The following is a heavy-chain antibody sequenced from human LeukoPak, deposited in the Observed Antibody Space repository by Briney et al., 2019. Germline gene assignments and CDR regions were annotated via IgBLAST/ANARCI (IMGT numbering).Heavy chain of an antibody. CDR2: IYPGDSDT. J-gene: IGHJ2*01. CDR1: AYIFANYW. V-gene: IGHV5-51*01. Sequence: GESLKISCKGSAYIFANYWIGWVRQMPGKGLEWMGIIYPGDSDTRYSPSFQGQVTISADKSISTAYLQWSSLKASDTAIYYCAGGGGGSYWYFDLWGRGTLVTASS. CDR3: AGGGGGSYWYFDL. D-gene: IGHD4-23*01.